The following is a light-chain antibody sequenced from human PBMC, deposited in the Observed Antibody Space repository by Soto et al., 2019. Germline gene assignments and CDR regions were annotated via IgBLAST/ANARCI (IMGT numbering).Light chain of an antibody. V-gene: IGLV5-45*02. Sequence: QPVLTQPSSLSASPGASASLTCTLRSGINVGTYRIYWYQQKPGSPPQYLLRYKSDSDKQQGSGVPSRFSGSKDASANAGILLISGLQSXXEADYYCMIWHSSAVVFGGGTKLTVL. J-gene: IGLJ2*01. CDR1: SGINVGTYR. CDR2: YKSDSDK. CDR3: MIWHSSAVV.